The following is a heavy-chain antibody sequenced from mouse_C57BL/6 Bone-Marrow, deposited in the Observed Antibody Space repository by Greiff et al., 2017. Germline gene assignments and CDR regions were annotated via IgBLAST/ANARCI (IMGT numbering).Heavy chain of an antibody. CDR2: IHPNSGST. D-gene: IGHD1-1*01. Sequence: VQLQQPGAELVKPGASVKLSCKASGYTFTSYWMHWVKQRPGQGLEWIGMIHPNSGSTNYNEKFKSKATLTADKSSSTAYMQLSSLTSEDSAVYYCARKTTVVAHWYFDVWGTGTTVTVSS. J-gene: IGHJ1*03. V-gene: IGHV1-64*01. CDR1: GYTFTSYW. CDR3: ARKTTVVAHWYFDV.